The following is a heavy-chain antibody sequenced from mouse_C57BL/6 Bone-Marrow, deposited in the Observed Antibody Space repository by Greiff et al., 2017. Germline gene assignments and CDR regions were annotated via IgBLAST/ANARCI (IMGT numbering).Heavy chain of an antibody. Sequence: QVQLQQSGAELVRPGTSVKVSCKASGYAFTNYLIEWVKQRPGQGLEWIGVINPGSGGTNYNEKFKGKATLTADTSSSPAYMQLSSLTSEDSAVYYCARGLNYYGSSPWYFDVWGTGTTVTVSS. CDR1: GYAFTNYL. D-gene: IGHD1-1*01. CDR3: ARGLNYYGSSPWYFDV. V-gene: IGHV1-54*01. J-gene: IGHJ1*03. CDR2: INPGSGGT.